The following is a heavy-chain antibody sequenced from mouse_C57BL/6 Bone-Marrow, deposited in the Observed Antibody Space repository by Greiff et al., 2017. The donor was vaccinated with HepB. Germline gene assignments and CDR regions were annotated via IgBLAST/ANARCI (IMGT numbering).Heavy chain of an antibody. CDR2: ISSGGDYI. J-gene: IGHJ3*01. CDR1: GFTFSSYA. CDR3: TRGFYYYGSSYGFLGGFAY. V-gene: IGHV5-9-1*02. Sequence: EVKVVESGEGLVKPGGSLKLSCAASGFTFSSYAMSWVRQTPEKRLEWVAYISSGGDYIYYADTVKGRFTISRDNARNTLYLQMSSLKSEDTAMYYCTRGFYYYGSSYGFLGGFAYWGQGTLVTVSA. D-gene: IGHD1-1*01.